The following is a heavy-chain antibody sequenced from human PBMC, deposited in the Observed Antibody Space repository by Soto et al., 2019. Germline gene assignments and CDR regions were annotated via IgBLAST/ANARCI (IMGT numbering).Heavy chain of an antibody. CDR1: GDSFNTYW. J-gene: IGHJ6*02. CDR3: ARQGRDGHNQGYGMDV. Sequence: PGESLKISCKGSGDSFNTYWIAWVRQMPGKGLEWMGITHPGDSETRYSPSLEGQVTISADKSISTAYLQWSSLKASDTAMYYCARQGRDGHNQGYGMDVWGQGTTVTVSS. V-gene: IGHV5-51*01. CDR2: THPGDSET.